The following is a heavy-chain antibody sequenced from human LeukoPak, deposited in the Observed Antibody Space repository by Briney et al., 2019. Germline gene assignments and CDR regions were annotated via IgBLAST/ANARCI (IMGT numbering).Heavy chain of an antibody. Sequence: GGSLRLSCAATGFTFSSYSMNWVRQAPGKGLEWVSSISSSSSYIYYTDSVKGRFTISRDNAKNSLYLQMNSLRAEDTAVYYCARGGIAAAGNTNFDYWGQGTLVTVSS. V-gene: IGHV3-21*01. CDR3: ARGGIAAAGNTNFDY. D-gene: IGHD6-13*01. CDR2: ISSSSSYI. J-gene: IGHJ4*02. CDR1: GFTFSSYS.